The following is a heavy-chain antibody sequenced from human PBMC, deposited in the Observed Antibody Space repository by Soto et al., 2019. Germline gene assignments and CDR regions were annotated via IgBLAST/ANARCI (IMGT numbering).Heavy chain of an antibody. CDR1: GYTFTDYD. D-gene: IGHD3-9*01. CDR3: ATGYYSLPAFHI. V-gene: IGHV1-18*01. Sequence: QVQLVQSGAEVKKPGASVKVSCQASGYTFTDYDISWVRQAPGQGLEWMGWISAYNDNTNYAQKLQGRVTMTTDTSTSTAYMELRSLRSDDTAVYYCATGYYSLPAFHIWGQGTMVTVSS. CDR2: ISAYNDNT. J-gene: IGHJ3*02.